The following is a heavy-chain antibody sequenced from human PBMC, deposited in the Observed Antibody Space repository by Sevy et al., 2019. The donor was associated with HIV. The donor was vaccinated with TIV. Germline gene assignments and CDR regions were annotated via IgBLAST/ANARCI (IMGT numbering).Heavy chain of an antibody. J-gene: IGHJ5*02. D-gene: IGHD2-8*01. V-gene: IGHV3-48*03. CDR2: MSSSGSSI. CDR1: GFTFSSYD. CDR3: TRTGGAFDNGFDP. Sequence: GGSLRLSCTASGFTFSSYDMNWVRQAPGKGLEWVAKMSSSGSSIYYADSVKGRFTISRDNAKNSLNLQLNILRAEDTAVYYCTRTGGAFDNGFDPWGQGTLVTVSS.